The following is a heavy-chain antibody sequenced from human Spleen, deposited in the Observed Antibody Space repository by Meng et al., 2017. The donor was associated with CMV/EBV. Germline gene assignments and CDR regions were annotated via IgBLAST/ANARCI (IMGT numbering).Heavy chain of an antibody. CDR1: GYTFTTHY. CDR3: ARRTTDDTMDV. V-gene: IGHV1-46*01. J-gene: IGHJ6*02. CDR2: INPRGGTT. Sequence: ASVKVSCKASGYTFTTHYMHWVRQAPGQGFEYMGIINPRGGTTHYAQKLQGRVTMTTDTSTSTGYMELRSLRSDDTAVYYCARRTTDDTMDVWGQGTAVTVSS. D-gene: IGHD1-7*01.